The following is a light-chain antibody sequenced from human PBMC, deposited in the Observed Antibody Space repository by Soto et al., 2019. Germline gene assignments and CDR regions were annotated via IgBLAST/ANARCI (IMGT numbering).Light chain of an antibody. Sequence: VLTQPPSVSGAPGQRVAISCTGSSSNIGAGYDVHWYQQLPGTAPKLLIYGNSNRPSGVPDRFSGSKSGTSASLAITGLQAEDEADYYCQSYDSSLSGSYVFGTGTKVNVL. CDR3: QSYDSSLSGSYV. J-gene: IGLJ1*01. CDR1: SSNIGAGYD. V-gene: IGLV1-40*01. CDR2: GNS.